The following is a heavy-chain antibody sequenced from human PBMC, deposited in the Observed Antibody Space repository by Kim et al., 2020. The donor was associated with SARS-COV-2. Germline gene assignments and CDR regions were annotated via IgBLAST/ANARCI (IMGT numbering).Heavy chain of an antibody. CDR3: ARDLSRGITRWSGGDY. CDR1: GFTFSSYS. V-gene: IGHV3-21*01. D-gene: IGHD2-2*01. CDR2: ISSSSSYI. J-gene: IGHJ4*02. Sequence: GGSLRLSCAASGFTFSSYSMNWVRQAPGKGLEWVSSISSSSSYIYYADSVKGRFTISRDNAKNSLYMQMNSLRAEDTAVYYCARDLSRGITRWSGGDYWGQGTLVTVSP.